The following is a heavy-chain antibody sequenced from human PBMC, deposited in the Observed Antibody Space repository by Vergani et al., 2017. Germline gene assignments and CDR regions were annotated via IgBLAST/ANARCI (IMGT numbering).Heavy chain of an antibody. CDR3: AHRPYGDYGGHWFDP. CDR1: GFSLSTSGVG. V-gene: IGHV2-5*01. J-gene: IGHJ5*02. CDR2: IYWNDDK. D-gene: IGHD4-17*01. Sequence: QITLKESGPTLVKPTQTLTLTCTFSGFSLSTSGVGVGWIRQPPGKALEWLALIYWNDDKRYSPSLKSRLTITKDTSKNQVVLTMTNMDPVDTATYYCAHRPYGDYGGHWFDPWGQGTLVTVSS.